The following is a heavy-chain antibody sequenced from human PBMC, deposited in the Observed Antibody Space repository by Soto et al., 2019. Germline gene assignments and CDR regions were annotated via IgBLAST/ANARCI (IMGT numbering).Heavy chain of an antibody. CDR2: IIPIFGTA. Sequence: QVQLVQSGAEVKKPGSSVKVSCKASGGTFSSYAISWVRQAPGQGLEWMGGIIPIFGTANYAQKFQGRVSFTADESTGTAYMERSSLRSEDTAVYYCAGEYSSSSDYYYYGMDVWGQGTTVTVSS. CDR1: GGTFSSYA. J-gene: IGHJ6*02. D-gene: IGHD6-6*01. CDR3: AGEYSSSSDYYYYGMDV. V-gene: IGHV1-69*12.